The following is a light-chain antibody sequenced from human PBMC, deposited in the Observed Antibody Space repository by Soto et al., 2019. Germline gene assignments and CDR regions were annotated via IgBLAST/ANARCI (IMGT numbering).Light chain of an antibody. Sequence: EIVLTQSPGTLSVSPGERATLSCRASQTIGSNHLARYQQKPGQAPSLLIYGTSSRATGIPDRFSGSGSGTVFTLTITRLEPEDSAIYYCQQYVSWTFGQGIKVEIK. CDR3: QQYVSWT. CDR2: GTS. J-gene: IGKJ1*01. V-gene: IGKV3-20*01. CDR1: QTIGSNH.